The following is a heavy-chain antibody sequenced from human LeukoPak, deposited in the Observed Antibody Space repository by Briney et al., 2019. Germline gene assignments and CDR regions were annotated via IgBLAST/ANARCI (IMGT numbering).Heavy chain of an antibody. CDR2: INHSGST. CDR3: ARTNYYDSSGLGDY. CDR1: GGSFSGYY. D-gene: IGHD3-22*01. Sequence: KPSETLSLTCAVYGGSFSGYYWSWIRQPPGKGLVWIGEINHSGSTNYNPSLKSRVTISVDTSKNQFSLKLSSVTAADTAVYYCARTNYYDSSGLGDYGGQGPLVTVSS. V-gene: IGHV4-34*01. J-gene: IGHJ4*02.